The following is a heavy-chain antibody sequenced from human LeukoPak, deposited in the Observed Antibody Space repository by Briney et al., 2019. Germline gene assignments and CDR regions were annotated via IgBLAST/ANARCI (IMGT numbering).Heavy chain of an antibody. Sequence: AAVKVSCKSSGFTFTDEYIHWVRQAPGQGLEWMGWINPYSGAINYAQKFQGRVTLTRDTSISTAYMELSRLTSGDTAVYYCARDPKSQLLLDYWGQGTLVTVSS. CDR3: ARDPKSQLLLDY. J-gene: IGHJ4*02. CDR1: GFTFTDEY. D-gene: IGHD2-2*01. V-gene: IGHV1-2*02. CDR2: INPYSGAI.